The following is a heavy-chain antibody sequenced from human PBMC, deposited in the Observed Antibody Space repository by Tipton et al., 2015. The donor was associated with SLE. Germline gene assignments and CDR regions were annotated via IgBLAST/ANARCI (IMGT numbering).Heavy chain of an antibody. V-gene: IGHV4-34*01. CDR3: ARDRCTGGVCYIGGYYHDMDV. Sequence: TLSLTCAVFGGSFSTYHWSWIRQPPGKGLEWIGEINQSGSTNYNPSLKSRVTISRDTSEKQVSLKLTSVTAADTAVYYCARDRCTGGVCYIGGYYHDMDVWGQGTTVTVSS. J-gene: IGHJ6*02. CDR2: INQSGST. CDR1: GGSFSTYH. D-gene: IGHD2-8*02.